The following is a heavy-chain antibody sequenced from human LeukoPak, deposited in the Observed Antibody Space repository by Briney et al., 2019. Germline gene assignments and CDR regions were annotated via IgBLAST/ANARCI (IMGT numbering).Heavy chain of an antibody. CDR3: AGGGAPGPLDY. Sequence: PGRSLRLSCAASGFTFSSYAMHWVRQAPGKGLEWVAVISYDGSNKYYADSVKGRFTISRDNSKNTLYLQMNSLRAEDTAVYYCAGGGAPGPLDYWGQGTLVTVSS. CDR1: GFTFSSYA. CDR2: ISYDGSNK. D-gene: IGHD1-1*01. J-gene: IGHJ4*02. V-gene: IGHV3-30*01.